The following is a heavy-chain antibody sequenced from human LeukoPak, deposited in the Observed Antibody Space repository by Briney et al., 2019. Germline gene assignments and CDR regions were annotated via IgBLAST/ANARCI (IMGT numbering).Heavy chain of an antibody. V-gene: IGHV3-7*01. D-gene: IGHD7-27*01. CDR2: IKQDESEK. CDR3: ARAPNWGFRGTGENWFDP. J-gene: IGHJ5*02. CDR1: GFTFSSYW. Sequence: GGSLRLSCAASGFTFSSYWMSWVRQAPGKGLEWVANIKQDESEKYYVDSVKGRFTISRDNAKNSLYLQMNSLRAEDTAVYYCARAPNWGFRGTGENWFDPWGQGTLVTVSS.